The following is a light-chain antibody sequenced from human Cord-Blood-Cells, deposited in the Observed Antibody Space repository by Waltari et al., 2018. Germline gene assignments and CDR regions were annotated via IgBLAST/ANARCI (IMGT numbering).Light chain of an antibody. CDR3: SSYAGSNNLV. V-gene: IGLV2-8*01. Sequence: QSALTQPPSASGSPGQSVTISCTGTSSDVGGYNYVSWYQQHPGKAPKLIIYEVSKRPSGVPDRFPGSKSGNPASLTVSGLQAEDEADYYCSSYAGSNNLVFGGGTKLTVL. CDR1: SSDVGGYNY. J-gene: IGLJ3*02. CDR2: EVS.